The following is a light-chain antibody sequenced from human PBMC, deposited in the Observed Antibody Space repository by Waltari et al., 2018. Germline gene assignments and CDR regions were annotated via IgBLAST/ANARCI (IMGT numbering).Light chain of an antibody. Sequence: QSALTQPRSVSGSPGQSVPIPSPCTTSVVGCYNYFSWYQQHPGNAPKLMIYDVSKRPSGVPDRFSGSKSGNTASLTISGLQAEDEADYYCCSYAGSYTYVVGTGTKVTVL. CDR1: TSVVGCYNY. J-gene: IGLJ1*01. CDR2: DVS. V-gene: IGLV2-11*01. CDR3: CSYAGSYTYV.